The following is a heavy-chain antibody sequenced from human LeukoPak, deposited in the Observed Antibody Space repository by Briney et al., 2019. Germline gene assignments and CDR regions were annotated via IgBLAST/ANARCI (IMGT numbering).Heavy chain of an antibody. J-gene: IGHJ3*02. CDR1: GFTFNNYG. V-gene: IGHV3-30*03. CDR3: ARSLGGSYPGDAFDI. CDR2: ISYDGNNK. Sequence: GRSLRLSCAVSGFTFNNYGMHWVRQAPGKGLEWVAVISYDGNNKYYEDSVKGRFTISRDNSKNTLFLQMNSLRAEDTAVYYCARSLGGSYPGDAFDIWGQGTMVTVSS. D-gene: IGHD1-26*01.